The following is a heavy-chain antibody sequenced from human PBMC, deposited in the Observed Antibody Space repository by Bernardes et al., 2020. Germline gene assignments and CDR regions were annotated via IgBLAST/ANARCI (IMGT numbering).Heavy chain of an antibody. CDR2: ISSRGSTI. J-gene: IGHJ4*02. D-gene: IGHD2-21*01. CDR1: GFIFSDYE. V-gene: IGHV3-48*03. CDR3: ARGVSPVEY. Sequence: GGSLRLSCAASGFIFSDYEMNWVRQAPGKGLEWVSYISSRGSTIYYADSVKGRFTISRDNAKNSLYLQMNSLRVEDTAVYYCARGVSPVEYWGQGTLVTASS.